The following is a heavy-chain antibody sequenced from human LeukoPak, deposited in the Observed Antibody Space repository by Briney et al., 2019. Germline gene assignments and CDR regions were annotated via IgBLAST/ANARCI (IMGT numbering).Heavy chain of an antibody. V-gene: IGHV3-15*01. J-gene: IGHJ6*02. Sequence: PGGYLRLSCSASGFTFSSAWMSWVRQAPGNGLEWVVRIKSTTDGGATDYAAPVKGRFTISRDASKNTLYMQMINLRIVDSAVYYWSTCQGVVVIYYYGMDVWGQGTTVTVSS. CDR1: GFTFSSAW. CDR3: STCQGVVVIYYYGMDV. D-gene: IGHD2-2*01. CDR2: IKSTTDGGAT.